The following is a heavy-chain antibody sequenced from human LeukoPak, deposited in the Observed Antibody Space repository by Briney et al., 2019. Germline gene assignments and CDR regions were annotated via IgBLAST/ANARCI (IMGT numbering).Heavy chain of an antibody. CDR3: ARDRSGPPAYYYYGMDV. J-gene: IGHJ6*02. Sequence: ASVKVSCKASGYTFTSYYMHWVRQAPGQGLGWMGIIHPSGGSTSYAQKFQGRVTMTRDTSTSTVYMELSSLRSEDTAVYYCARDRSGPPAYYYYGMDVWGQGTTVTVSS. D-gene: IGHD3-10*01. V-gene: IGHV1-46*01. CDR2: IHPSGGST. CDR1: GYTFTSYY.